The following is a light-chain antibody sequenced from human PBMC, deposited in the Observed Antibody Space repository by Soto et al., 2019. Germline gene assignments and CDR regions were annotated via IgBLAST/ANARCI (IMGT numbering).Light chain of an antibody. CDR3: GTWDGSLSGWW. J-gene: IGLJ3*02. CDR2: DND. V-gene: IGLV1-51*01. Sequence: QSVLTQPPSVSAAPGQKVTISCSGSSPNIGNNYVSWYQHLPGTAPKLLIYDNDKRPSGIPDRFSGSKSGTSATLGITGLQTGDDADYYCGTWDGSLSGWWFGGGTKLTVL. CDR1: SPNIGNNY.